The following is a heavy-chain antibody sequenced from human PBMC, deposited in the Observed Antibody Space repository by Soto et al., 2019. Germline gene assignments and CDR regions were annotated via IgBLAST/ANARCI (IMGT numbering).Heavy chain of an antibody. CDR2: VNPIVSMS. CDR3: ASSYGSGYRAFDY. Sequence: QVQLVQSGAEVKRPGSSVKVSCKASGDTFNFYSINWVRQAPGVGLEWMGRVNPIVSMSNYAQKFEGRVTMTADKSKSTAYMELSSLRSDDTAIYYCASSYGSGYRAFDYWGQGALVTVSS. CDR1: GDTFNFYS. J-gene: IGHJ4*02. V-gene: IGHV1-69*02. D-gene: IGHD3-10*01.